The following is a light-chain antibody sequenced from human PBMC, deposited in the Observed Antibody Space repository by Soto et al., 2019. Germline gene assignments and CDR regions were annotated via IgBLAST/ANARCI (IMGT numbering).Light chain of an antibody. CDR3: QKYSSVPV. Sequence: EIQMTQSPTSLSASVGDRVTITCRASQGIRNFVAWYQQKPGKAPKLLIYAASTFQSGVPSRFSGSGSGTDFPITINSLQPEDVATYSCQKYSSVPVFGPGTKVEIK. V-gene: IGKV1-27*01. CDR2: AAS. CDR1: QGIRNF. J-gene: IGKJ3*01.